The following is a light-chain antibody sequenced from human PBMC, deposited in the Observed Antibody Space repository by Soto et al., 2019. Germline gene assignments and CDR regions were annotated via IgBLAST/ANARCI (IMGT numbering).Light chain of an antibody. Sequence: EIVLTQSPGTLSLSPGERATLSCRASQSVDSSHLAWYQHRPGRAPRLLVYGASRRATGVPDRFSGSGSGTHFTLSIRRLESEDFAVYYCQHYETPPFTFGGGTKVDIK. CDR2: GAS. CDR1: QSVDSSH. V-gene: IGKV3-20*01. J-gene: IGKJ4*01. CDR3: QHYETPPFT.